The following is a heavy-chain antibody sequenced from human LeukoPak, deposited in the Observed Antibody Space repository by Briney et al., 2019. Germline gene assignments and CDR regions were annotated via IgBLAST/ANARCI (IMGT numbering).Heavy chain of an antibody. V-gene: IGHV5-51*01. CDR3: ARGRVMINYYYYYYMDV. Sequence: GESLKISCKGSGYSFTTYWIGWVRQMPGKGLEWMGIIYPGDSDTRYSPSFQGQVTISADKSISTAYLQWSSLKASDTAMYYCARGRVMINYYYYYYMDVWGKGTTVTVSS. CDR2: IYPGDSDT. D-gene: IGHD2-21*01. CDR1: GYSFTTYW. J-gene: IGHJ6*03.